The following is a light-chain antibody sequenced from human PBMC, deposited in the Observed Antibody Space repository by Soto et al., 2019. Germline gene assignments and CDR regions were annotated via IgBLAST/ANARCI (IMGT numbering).Light chain of an antibody. Sequence: IQMTQSPSSVSASVGDRVTITCRASQPISSWLAWYQQKPGQPPNLLIYSASTLRSGVPSRFSGSESGTLFTLTITNLQPEDFATYYCQQSYSTPWTFGQGTKVEIK. V-gene: IGKV1-12*01. CDR2: SAS. CDR3: QQSYSTPWT. J-gene: IGKJ1*01. CDR1: QPISSW.